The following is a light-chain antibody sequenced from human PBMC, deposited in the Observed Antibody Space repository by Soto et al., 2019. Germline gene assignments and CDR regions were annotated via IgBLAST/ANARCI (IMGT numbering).Light chain of an antibody. V-gene: IGLV2-14*03. CDR3: SSYTSTSPLAV. Sequence: QSVLTQPASVSGSPGQSITISCTGTSSDIGGYNFVSWYQHYPGKAPQLMIYGVTNRPPGVSNRFSGSKSGNTASLTISGLQTEDEADYYCSSYTSTSPLAVFGPGTKVTVL. J-gene: IGLJ1*01. CDR2: GVT. CDR1: SSDIGGYNF.